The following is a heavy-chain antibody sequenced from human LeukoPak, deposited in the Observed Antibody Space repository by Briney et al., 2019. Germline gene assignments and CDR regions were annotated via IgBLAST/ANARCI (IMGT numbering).Heavy chain of an antibody. J-gene: IGHJ6*03. CDR3: ARDVVVPATANYYHYYYYMDV. D-gene: IGHD2-2*01. CDR2: IYSSGST. CDR1: GGSISSYY. Sequence: SETLSLTCTVSGGSISSYYWSWIRQPAGKGLEWIGRIYSSGSTNYNPSLKSRVTMSVDTSKNQFSLKLSSVTATDTAVYYCARDVVVPATANYYHYYYYMDVWGKGTAVTVSS. V-gene: IGHV4-4*07.